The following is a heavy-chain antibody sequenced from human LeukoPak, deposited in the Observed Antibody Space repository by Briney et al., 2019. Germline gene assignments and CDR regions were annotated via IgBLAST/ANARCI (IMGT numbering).Heavy chain of an antibody. Sequence: PSETLSLTCTVSGGSGGSRSSSSYYWGWIRQPPGKGPEWIGMIYYTGNTHYNPSLKSRVTISADTSKNEFSLKLSSVNAADAAMYYCARLQRGAVDYWGQGTLVIVSS. J-gene: IGHJ4*02. CDR3: ARLQRGAVDY. V-gene: IGHV4-39*01. D-gene: IGHD1-26*01. CDR2: IYYTGNT. CDR1: GGSGGSRSSSSYY.